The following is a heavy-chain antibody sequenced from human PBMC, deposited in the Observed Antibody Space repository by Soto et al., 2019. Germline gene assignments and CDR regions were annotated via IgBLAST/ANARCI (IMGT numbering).Heavy chain of an antibody. CDR3: ARISFGGYGFYYGMDV. V-gene: IGHV2-70*01. J-gene: IGHJ6*02. CDR1: GFSLSTSGMC. D-gene: IGHD5-12*01. Sequence: SGPTLVNPTQTLTLTCTFSGFSLSTSGMCVSWIRQPPGKALEWLALIDWDDDKYYSTSLKTRLTISKDTSKNQVVLTMTNMDPVDTATYYCARISFGGYGFYYGMDVWGQGTMATVSS. CDR2: IDWDDDK.